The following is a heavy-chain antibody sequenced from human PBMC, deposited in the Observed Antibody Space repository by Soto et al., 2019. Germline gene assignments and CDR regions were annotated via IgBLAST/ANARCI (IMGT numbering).Heavy chain of an antibody. CDR1: GFSLSNPRVG. CDR3: ARIQPGDEGGYFDY. D-gene: IGHD2-15*01. CDR2: IFSTDKK. Sequence: QVTLKESGPVLVKATETLTLTCSVSGFSLSNPRVGVSWIRQPPGKALEWLAHIFSTDKKSYSASLKSRLTIYKDTSKTQVVLTMTNVDPVDTATYYCARIQPGDEGGYFDYWGQATLVTVSS. V-gene: IGHV2-26*01. J-gene: IGHJ4*02.